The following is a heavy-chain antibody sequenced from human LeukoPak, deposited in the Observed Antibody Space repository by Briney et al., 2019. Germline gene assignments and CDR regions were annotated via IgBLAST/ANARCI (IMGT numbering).Heavy chain of an antibody. CDR1: GGSIRSGNYY. V-gene: IGHV4-61*02. D-gene: IGHD5-12*01. CDR3: ARVRRNSGNKYFDP. J-gene: IGHJ5*02. CDR2: IYISGGT. Sequence: PSETLSLTCTVSGGSIRSGNYYGSWIRQPAGRGLERIGRIYISGGTDYNPSLKSRLTISIDTSKNQFYLRLSSVTAADTAVYYCARVRRNSGNKYFDPWGQGTRVTVSS.